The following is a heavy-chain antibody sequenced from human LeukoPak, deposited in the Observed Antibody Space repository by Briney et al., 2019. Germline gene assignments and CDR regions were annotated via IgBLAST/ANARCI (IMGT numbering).Heavy chain of an antibody. CDR1: GYIFTSCS. D-gene: IGHD3-22*01. Sequence: GESLKISCKGSGYIFTSCSIGWVRQMPGKGLEWMGIIYPGDSDTRYSPSFQGQVTISADKSISTAYLQWSSLKASDTAMYYRARLTVRGYYDSSGYPSDAFDIWGQGTMVTVSS. V-gene: IGHV5-51*01. CDR3: ARLTVRGYYDSSGYPSDAFDI. J-gene: IGHJ3*02. CDR2: IYPGDSDT.